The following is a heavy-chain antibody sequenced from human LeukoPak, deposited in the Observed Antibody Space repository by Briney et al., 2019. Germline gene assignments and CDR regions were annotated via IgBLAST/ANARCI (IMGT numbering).Heavy chain of an antibody. CDR3: ARDPFLDAFDI. J-gene: IGHJ3*02. Sequence: QPGGSLRLSCAASGFTFSNSAMTWVRQSPGKGLEWVSDISASGDTTHYADSVKGRFTISRDNSKHTLYLQMNSLRAEDTAVYYCARDPFLDAFDIWGQGTMVTVSS. V-gene: IGHV3-23*01. CDR2: ISASGDTT. CDR1: GFTFSNSA. D-gene: IGHD2/OR15-2a*01.